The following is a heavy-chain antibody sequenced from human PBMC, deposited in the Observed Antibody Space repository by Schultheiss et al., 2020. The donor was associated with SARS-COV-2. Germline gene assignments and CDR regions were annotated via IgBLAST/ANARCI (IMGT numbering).Heavy chain of an antibody. CDR3: ARVSSGRSYYYGIDV. V-gene: IGHV4-59*01. Sequence: SETLSLTCTVSGGSISSYYWSWIRQPPGKGLEWIGYIYYSGSTNYNPSLKSRVTISVDTSKNPFSLKLSSVTAADTAVYYCARVSSGRSYYYGIDVWGQGNTVTVAS. CDR2: IYYSGST. CDR1: GGSISSYY. D-gene: IGHD6-6*01. J-gene: IGHJ6*02.